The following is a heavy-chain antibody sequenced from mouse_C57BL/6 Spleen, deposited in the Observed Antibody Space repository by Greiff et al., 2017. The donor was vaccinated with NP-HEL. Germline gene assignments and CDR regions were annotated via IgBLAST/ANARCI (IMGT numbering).Heavy chain of an antibody. Sequence: QLQQSGAELVKPGASVTISCKASGYAFSSYWMNWVKQRPGKGLEWIGQIYPGDGDTNYNGKFKGKATLTADKSSSTAYWQLSSLTSEDSAVYFCARYYSDYGGGFYAMDYWGQGTSVTVSS. V-gene: IGHV1-80*01. CDR2: IYPGDGDT. D-gene: IGHD2-13*01. J-gene: IGHJ4*01. CDR3: ARYYSDYGGGFYAMDY. CDR1: GYAFSSYW.